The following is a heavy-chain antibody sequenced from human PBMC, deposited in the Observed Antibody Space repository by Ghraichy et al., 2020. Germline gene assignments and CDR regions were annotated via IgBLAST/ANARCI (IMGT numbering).Heavy chain of an antibody. CDR3: AKANWGSYRSYYYYYMDV. Sequence: GSLRLSCAASGFTFSSYAMSWVRQAPGKGLEWVSAISGSGGSTYYADSVKGRFTISRDNSKNTLYLQMNSLRAEDTAVYYCAKANWGSYRSYYYYYMDVWGKGTTVTVSS. J-gene: IGHJ6*03. CDR1: GFTFSSYA. D-gene: IGHD3-16*01. V-gene: IGHV3-23*01. CDR2: ISGSGGST.